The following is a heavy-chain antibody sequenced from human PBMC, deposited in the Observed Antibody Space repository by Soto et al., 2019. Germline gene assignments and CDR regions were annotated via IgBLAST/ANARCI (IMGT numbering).Heavy chain of an antibody. CDR3: ARDIFDN. J-gene: IGHJ4*02. CDR1: GFKFSYYK. Sequence: EVQLVESGGGLAQPGGSLRLSCVASGFKFSYYKLNWVRQVPGKGLEWISYITSSGDRAQYADSVKGRFTISRDNTKNLLYLQMTSLSAEDTGLYYCARDIFDNWGQGTLVTVSS. V-gene: IGHV3-48*03. CDR2: ITSSGDRA.